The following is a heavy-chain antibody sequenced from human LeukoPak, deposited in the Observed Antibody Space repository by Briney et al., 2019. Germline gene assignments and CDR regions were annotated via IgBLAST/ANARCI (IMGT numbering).Heavy chain of an antibody. CDR3: ARGTIEDYYDSSGYFRAIPKRKYFDY. V-gene: IGHV3-30-3*01. CDR1: GFTFSSYA. D-gene: IGHD3-22*01. J-gene: IGHJ4*02. Sequence: PGGSLRLSCAASGFTFSSYAMHWVRQAPGKGLEWVAVISYDGSNKYYADSVKGRFTISRDNSKNTLYLQMNSLRAEDTAVYYCARGTIEDYYDSSGYFRAIPKRKYFDYWGQGTLVTVSS. CDR2: ISYDGSNK.